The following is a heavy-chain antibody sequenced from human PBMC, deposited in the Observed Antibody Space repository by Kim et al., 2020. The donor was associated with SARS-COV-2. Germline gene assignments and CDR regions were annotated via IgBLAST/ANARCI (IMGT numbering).Heavy chain of an antibody. D-gene: IGHD6-19*01. CDR1: GFTFSSYA. V-gene: IGHV3-30*04. Sequence: GGSLRLSCAASGFTFSSYAMHWVRQAPGKGLEWVAVISYDGSNKYYADSVKGRFTISRDNSKNTLYLQMNSLRAEDTAVYYCARDGYSSGWPQYYFDYWGQGTLVTVSS. CDR3: ARDGYSSGWPQYYFDY. J-gene: IGHJ4*02. CDR2: ISYDGSNK.